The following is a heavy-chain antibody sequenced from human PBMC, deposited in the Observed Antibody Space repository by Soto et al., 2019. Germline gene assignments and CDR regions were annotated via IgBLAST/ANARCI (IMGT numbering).Heavy chain of an antibody. Sequence: ETLSLTCAVYGGSFSGYYWSWIRQPPGKGLEWIAEINHSGSTNYNPSLKSRVTISVDTSKHQFSLKLSSVTAADTAVYYCASSGAVATRLKAYCGQGTLRTVSS. V-gene: IGHV4-34*01. CDR2: INHSGST. CDR1: GGSFSGYY. J-gene: IGHJ4*02. CDR3: ASSGAVATRLKAY. D-gene: IGHD4-4*01.